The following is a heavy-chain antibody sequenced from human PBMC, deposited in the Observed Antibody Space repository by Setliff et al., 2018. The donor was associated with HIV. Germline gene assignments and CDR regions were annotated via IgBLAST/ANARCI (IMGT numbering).Heavy chain of an antibody. V-gene: IGHV4-38-2*01. CDR3: ARGGPTVAFGLDV. D-gene: IGHD4-17*01. CDR1: GYPISSGYY. CDR2: IYHHGTT. J-gene: IGHJ6*02. Sequence: LSLTCAVSGYPISSGYYWGWIRQPPGKGLEWIGNIYHHGTTYYYPSLKGRVTISLDTSNNQFSLNLNSVTAADTAVYYCARGGPTVAFGLDVWGQGTTVTVSS.